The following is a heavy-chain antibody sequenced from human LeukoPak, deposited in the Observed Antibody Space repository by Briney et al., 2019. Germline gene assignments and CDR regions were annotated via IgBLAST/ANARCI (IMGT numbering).Heavy chain of an antibody. J-gene: IGHJ4*02. D-gene: IGHD3-10*01. Sequence: GGSLRLSCAASGFTFSSYWMHWVRQAPGKGLVWVSRINSDGSSTSCADSVKGRFTISRDNAKNTLYLQMNSLRAEDTALYYCAKDMVRGVIGYWGQGTLVTVSS. CDR1: GFTFSSYW. CDR3: AKDMVRGVIGY. CDR2: INSDGSST. V-gene: IGHV3-74*01.